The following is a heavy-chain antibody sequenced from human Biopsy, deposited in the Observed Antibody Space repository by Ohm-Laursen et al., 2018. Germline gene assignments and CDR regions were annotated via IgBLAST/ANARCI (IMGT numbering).Heavy chain of an antibody. CDR3: TRDTTYYTGTTYYDALDV. D-gene: IGHD1-1*01. CDR2: IKRDGSQS. J-gene: IGHJ3*01. Sequence: GSLRLSCAASGFIFSYCGMHWVRQAPGKGLEWVANIKRDGSQSNHADSVKGRFTISRDNAKNSLYLQMNSLRAEDTAVYYCTRDTTYYTGTTYYDALDVWGQGTTVTVSS. CDR1: GFIFSYCG. V-gene: IGHV3-7*01.